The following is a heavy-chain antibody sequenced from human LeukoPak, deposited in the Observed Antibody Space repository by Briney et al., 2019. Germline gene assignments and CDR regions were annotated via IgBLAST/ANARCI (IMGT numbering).Heavy chain of an antibody. J-gene: IGHJ4*02. Sequence: GGSLRLSCAASRFTFSACGMHWVRQAPGKGLEWVAAISFDGSHKYYADSVKGRFTISRDNSMNTLYLQMNSLRAEDTAVYYCAKGTVVDRQYFENWGQGTLVTVSS. CDR3: AKGTVVDRQYFEN. CDR2: ISFDGSHK. D-gene: IGHD2-2*01. CDR1: RFTFSACG. V-gene: IGHV3-30*18.